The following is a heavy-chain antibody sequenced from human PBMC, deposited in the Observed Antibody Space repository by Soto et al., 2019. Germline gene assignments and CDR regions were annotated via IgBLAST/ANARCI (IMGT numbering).Heavy chain of an antibody. D-gene: IGHD3-10*01. CDR3: ARGPIVRGVALYGMDV. CDR1: GDTLSTYA. J-gene: IGHJ6*02. V-gene: IGHV1-69*01. Sequence: QVQLVQSGAEVKKPGSSVKVSCKASGDTLSTYAISWVQQAPGQGLQWMGGIIPVIGTPNYAQKFQGRVTITADESTSTAYMELSSLRSEDTAVYYCARGPIVRGVALYGMDVWGQGATVTVSS. CDR2: IIPVIGTP.